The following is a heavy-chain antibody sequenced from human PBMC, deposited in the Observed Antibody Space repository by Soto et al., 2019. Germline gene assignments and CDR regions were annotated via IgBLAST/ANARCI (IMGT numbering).Heavy chain of an antibody. CDR2: IYPGDSDT. J-gene: IGHJ6*02. D-gene: IGHD3-10*01. Sequence: GESLKISCKGSGYSFTSYCIGWVRQMPGKGLEWMGIIYPGDSDTKYSPSFQGQVTISADKSISTAYLQWSSLKASATAMYYCARHLKVTMGRGSDYYYGMDVWGQGTTVTV. CDR3: ARHLKVTMGRGSDYYYGMDV. CDR1: GYSFTSYC. V-gene: IGHV5-51*01.